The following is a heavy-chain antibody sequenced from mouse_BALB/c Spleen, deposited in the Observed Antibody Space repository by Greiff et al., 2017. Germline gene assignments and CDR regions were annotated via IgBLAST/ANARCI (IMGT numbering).Heavy chain of an antibody. CDR1: GFTFSSYT. Sequence: DVMLVESGGGLVQPGGSLKLSCAASGFTFSSYTMSWVRQTPEKRLEWVAYISNGGGSTYYPDTVKGRFTISRDNAKNTLYLQMSSLKSEDTAMYYCARQGAGYDGYSYAMDYWGQGTSVTVSS. V-gene: IGHV5-12-2*01. CDR3: ARQGAGYDGYSYAMDY. D-gene: IGHD2-3*01. CDR2: ISNGGGST. J-gene: IGHJ4*01.